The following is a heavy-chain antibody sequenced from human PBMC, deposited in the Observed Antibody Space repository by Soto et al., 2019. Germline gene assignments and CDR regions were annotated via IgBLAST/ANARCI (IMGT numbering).Heavy chain of an antibody. D-gene: IGHD1-26*01. CDR2: IIPIFGTA. CDR3: ARDRYSGSYNDAFDI. J-gene: IGHJ3*02. Sequence: SVKVSCKASGGTFSSYAISWVRQAPGQGLEWMGGIIPIFGTANYAQKFQGRVTITADESTSTAYMELSSLRSEDTAVYYCARDRYSGSYNDAFDIWGQGTMVTVSS. V-gene: IGHV1-69*13. CDR1: GGTFSSYA.